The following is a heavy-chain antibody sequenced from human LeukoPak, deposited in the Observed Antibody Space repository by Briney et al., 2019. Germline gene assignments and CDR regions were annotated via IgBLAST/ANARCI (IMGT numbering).Heavy chain of an antibody. CDR1: GFTFSSYA. CDR3: ASRAPYYGSGSYRTNYHYGMDV. V-gene: IGHV3-30*04. Sequence: PGRSLRLSCAASGFTFSSYAMHWVRQAPGKGLEWVAVISYDGSNKYYADSVKGRFTISRDNSKNTLYLQMNSLRAEDTAVYYCASRAPYYGSGSYRTNYHYGMDVWGQGTTVTVSS. CDR2: ISYDGSNK. D-gene: IGHD3-10*01. J-gene: IGHJ6*02.